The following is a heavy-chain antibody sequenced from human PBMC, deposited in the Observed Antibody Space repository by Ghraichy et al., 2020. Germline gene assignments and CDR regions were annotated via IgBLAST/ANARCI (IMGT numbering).Heavy chain of an antibody. CDR1: GGSISSGGYS. Sequence: SQTLSLTCAVSGGSISSGGYSWSWIRQPPGKGLEWIGYIYHSGSTYYNPSLKSRVTISVDRSKNQFSLKLSSVTAADTAVYYCARALRARYFDWNGAAGDNWFDPWGQGTLVTVSS. J-gene: IGHJ5*02. D-gene: IGHD3-9*01. V-gene: IGHV4-30-2*01. CDR3: ARALRARYFDWNGAAGDNWFDP. CDR2: IYHSGST.